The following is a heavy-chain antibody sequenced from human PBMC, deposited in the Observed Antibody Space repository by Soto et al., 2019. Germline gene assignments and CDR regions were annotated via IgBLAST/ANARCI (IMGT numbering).Heavy chain of an antibody. J-gene: IGHJ6*02. CDR2: INVGGDTR. CDR3: ARKSQWPSGYIYHGMDV. CDR1: GFMFSSYE. Sequence: GGSLRLSCSASGFMFSSYEFNWVCLAPGKGLEWVSYINVGGDTRHYADSVRGRFTISRDDAKGSLYLQMDSLRVEDTAVYFCARKSQWPSGYIYHGMDVWSQGTSVTVSS. V-gene: IGHV3-48*03. D-gene: IGHD6-19*01.